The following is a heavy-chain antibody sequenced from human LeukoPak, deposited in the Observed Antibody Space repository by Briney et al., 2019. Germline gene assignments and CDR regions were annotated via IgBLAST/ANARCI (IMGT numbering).Heavy chain of an antibody. V-gene: IGHV1-69*13. CDR2: IIPIFGTA. CDR3: ARLPLPYSSSPNFDY. Sequence: GASVKVSCKASGGTFSSYAISWVRQAPGQGLEWMGGIIPIFGTANYEQKFQGRVTITADESTSTAYMELSGLRSEDTAVYYCARLPLPYSSSPNFDYWGQGTLVTVSS. D-gene: IGHD6-13*01. J-gene: IGHJ4*02. CDR1: GGTFSSYA.